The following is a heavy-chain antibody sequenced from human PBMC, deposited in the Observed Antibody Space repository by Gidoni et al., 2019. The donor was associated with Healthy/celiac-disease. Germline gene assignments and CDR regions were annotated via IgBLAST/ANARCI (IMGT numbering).Heavy chain of an antibody. CDR1: GFIFSSYA. Sequence: EVQLLESGGGLVQPGGSLRLACSASGFIFSSYAMSWVRQAPGKGLEWVSAISGSGGSTYYADSVKGRFTISRDNSKNTLYLQMNSLRAEDTAVYYCAKGYCSGGSCYMNYWGQGTLVTVSS. D-gene: IGHD2-15*01. V-gene: IGHV3-23*01. J-gene: IGHJ4*02. CDR3: AKGYCSGGSCYMNY. CDR2: ISGSGGST.